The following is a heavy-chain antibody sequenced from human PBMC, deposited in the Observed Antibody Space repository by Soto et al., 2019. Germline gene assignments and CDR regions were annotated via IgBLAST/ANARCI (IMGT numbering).Heavy chain of an antibody. CDR2: MWYDGHVE. CDR3: ARGLPKVAGGAFDI. Sequence: QVHLVESGGGVVQPGRSLTSSCAASGFSFRTSGMHWVRQAPGKGLEWVTGMWYDGHVEGYLDSVKGRFTISRDNSNSLMSLQMSNLRVDDTAVYYCARGLPKVAGGAFDIWGHGTMVTVSS. V-gene: IGHV3-33*01. CDR1: GFSFRTSG. D-gene: IGHD2-15*01. J-gene: IGHJ3*02.